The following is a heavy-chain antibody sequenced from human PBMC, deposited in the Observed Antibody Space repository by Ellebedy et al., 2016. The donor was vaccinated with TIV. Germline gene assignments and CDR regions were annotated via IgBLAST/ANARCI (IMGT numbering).Heavy chain of an antibody. Sequence: GESLKISCAASGFTFSNYWMSWVRQAPGKGLEWVANIKQDGSEKYYVDSVKGRFTISIDTAKNSLYLQMNSLRAEDRAVYYCALLSTDYWGQGTLVTVSS. CDR2: IKQDGSEK. CDR3: ALLSTDY. D-gene: IGHD2-15*01. V-gene: IGHV3-7*01. CDR1: GFTFSNYW. J-gene: IGHJ4*02.